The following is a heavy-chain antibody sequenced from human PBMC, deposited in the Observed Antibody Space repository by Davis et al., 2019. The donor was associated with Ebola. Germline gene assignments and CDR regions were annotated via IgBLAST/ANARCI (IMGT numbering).Heavy chain of an antibody. CDR2: INHSGST. D-gene: IGHD6-13*01. CDR3: ARASSSWFYMDV. CDR1: GGSFSGYY. Sequence: GSLRLSCAVYGGSFSGYYWSWIRQPPGKGLEWIREINHSGSTNYNPSLKSRVTISVDTSKNQFSLKLSSVTAADTAVYYCARASSSWFYMDVWGQGTTVTVSS. J-gene: IGHJ6*02. V-gene: IGHV4-34*01.